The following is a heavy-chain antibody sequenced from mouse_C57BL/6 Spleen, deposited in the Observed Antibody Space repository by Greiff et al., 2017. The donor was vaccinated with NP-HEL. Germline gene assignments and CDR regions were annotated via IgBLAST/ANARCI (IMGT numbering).Heavy chain of an antibody. CDR3: ARLTAQATGYYAMDY. Sequence: QVQLQQPGAELVKPGASVKLSCKASGYTFTSYWMQWVKQRPGQGLEWIGEIDPSDSYTNYNQKFKGKATLTVDTSSSTAYMQLSSLTSEDSAVYYGARLTAQATGYYAMDYWGQGTSVTVSS. D-gene: IGHD3-2*02. CDR2: IDPSDSYT. J-gene: IGHJ4*01. V-gene: IGHV1-50*01. CDR1: GYTFTSYW.